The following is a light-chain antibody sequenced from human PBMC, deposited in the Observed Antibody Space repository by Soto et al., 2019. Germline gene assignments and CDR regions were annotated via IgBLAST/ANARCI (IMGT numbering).Light chain of an antibody. CDR3: QSYDSSLSGGV. V-gene: IGLV1-40*01. J-gene: IGLJ3*02. Sequence: QAVVTQPPSVSGAPGQRVTISCTGSSSNIGAGYDVHWYQQLPGTAPKLLIYGNSNRPSGVPDRFSGSKSGTSASLAITGLRAEDEADYYCQSYDSSLSGGVFGGGTKLTVL. CDR2: GNS. CDR1: SSNIGAGYD.